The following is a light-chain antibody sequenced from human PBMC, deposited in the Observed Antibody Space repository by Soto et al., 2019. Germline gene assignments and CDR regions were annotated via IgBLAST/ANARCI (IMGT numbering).Light chain of an antibody. CDR1: SSNIGSNY. CDR3: AAWDDRRSGVV. J-gene: IGLJ2*01. CDR2: RNS. V-gene: IGLV1-47*01. Sequence: QSVLTQPPSASGTPGQRVTISCSGSSSNIGSNYVYWYQQLPGTVPQLLIYRNSERPSGVPDRFSGSKSGTSASLAISGLRSEDEADYYCAAWDDRRSGVVFGGGTKLTVL.